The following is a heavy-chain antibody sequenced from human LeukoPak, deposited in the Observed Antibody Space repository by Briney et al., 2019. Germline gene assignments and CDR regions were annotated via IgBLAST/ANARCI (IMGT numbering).Heavy chain of an antibody. CDR2: ISYDGSNK. CDR3: ARDLSSLPYYYYGMDV. V-gene: IGHV3-30-3*01. D-gene: IGHD2-15*01. J-gene: IGHJ6*02. Sequence: PGRSLRLSCAASGFTFSSYAMHWVRQAPGKGLEWVAVISYDGSNKYYADSVKGRSTISRDNSKNTLYLQMNSLRAEDTAVYYCARDLSSLPYYYYGMDVWGQGTTVTVSS. CDR1: GFTFSSYA.